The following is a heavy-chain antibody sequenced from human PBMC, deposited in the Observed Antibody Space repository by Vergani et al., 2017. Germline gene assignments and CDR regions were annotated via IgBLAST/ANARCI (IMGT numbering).Heavy chain of an antibody. J-gene: IGHJ4*02. D-gene: IGHD2-21*01. V-gene: IGHV4-39*01. CDR2: VFYGGRT. Sequence: QMQLQESGPGLVQPSETLSLSCTVSGDSISTSSYAWGWIRQPPGKTLEWIGTVFYGGRTSYNPSLKSRVTLSLEPSKKQISLHLTSVTAADTAVYYCARHISVVRPSSMTAFDYWGQGTLVTVSS. CDR3: ARHISVVRPSSMTAFDY. CDR1: GDSISTSSYA.